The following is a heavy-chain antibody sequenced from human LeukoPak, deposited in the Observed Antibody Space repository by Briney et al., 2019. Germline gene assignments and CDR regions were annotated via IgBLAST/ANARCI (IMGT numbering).Heavy chain of an antibody. Sequence: GGSLRLSCAASGFTFSSYGMHWVRQAPGKGLEWVAVIWYDESNKYYADSVKDRFTISRDNSKNTLYLQMNSLRAEDTAVYYCAKDLTPYCSGGSCYSSHDAFDIWGQGTMVTVSS. V-gene: IGHV3-33*06. J-gene: IGHJ3*02. D-gene: IGHD2-15*01. CDR1: GFTFSSYG. CDR3: AKDLTPYCSGGSCYSSHDAFDI. CDR2: IWYDESNK.